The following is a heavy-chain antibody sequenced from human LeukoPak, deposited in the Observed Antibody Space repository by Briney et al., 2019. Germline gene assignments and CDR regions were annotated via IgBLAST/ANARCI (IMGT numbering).Heavy chain of an antibody. CDR1: GGSISSGDYY. J-gene: IGHJ3*02. CDR2: IYYSGST. CDR3: ARDLPREGMVYAMGDAFDI. Sequence: SETLSLTCTVSGGSISSGDYYWSWIRQPPGKGLEWIGYIYYSGSTYYNPSLKSRVTISVDTSKNQFSLKLSSVTAADTAVYYCARDLPREGMVYAMGDAFDIWGQGTMVTVSS. D-gene: IGHD2-8*01. V-gene: IGHV4-30-4*08.